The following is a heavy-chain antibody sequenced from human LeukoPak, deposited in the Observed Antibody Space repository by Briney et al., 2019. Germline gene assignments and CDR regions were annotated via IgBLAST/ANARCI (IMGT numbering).Heavy chain of an antibody. CDR1: GFVFSDVW. V-gene: IGHV3-7*01. Sequence: GGSLRLSCEASGFVFSDVWMTWVRQAPGKGLEWVANIKGDGSEGNYVDSVKGRFTVSRDNAKTSLYLQMNSLRAEDTAVYYCARDLMGASHYFQHWGQGTLVTVSS. CDR3: ARDLMGASHYFQH. J-gene: IGHJ1*01. D-gene: IGHD1-26*01. CDR2: IKGDGSEG.